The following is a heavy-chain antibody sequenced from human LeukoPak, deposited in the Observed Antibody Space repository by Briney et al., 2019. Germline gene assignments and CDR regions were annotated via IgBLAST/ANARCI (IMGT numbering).Heavy chain of an antibody. D-gene: IGHD4-17*01. CDR2: INSDGSST. CDR1: GFIFSNYW. J-gene: IGHJ4*02. Sequence: GGSLRLSCAASGFIFSNYWMHWVRQAPGKGLVWVSRINSDGSSTTYADSVKGRFTISRANAKNTLYLQMNSLRAENTAVYYCARGPLTTSERSLGYWGPGTLVTVSS. CDR3: ARGPLTTSERSLGY. V-gene: IGHV3-74*03.